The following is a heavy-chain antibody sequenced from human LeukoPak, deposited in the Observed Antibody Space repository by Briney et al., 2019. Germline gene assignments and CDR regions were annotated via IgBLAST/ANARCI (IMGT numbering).Heavy chain of an antibody. Sequence: SETLSLTCSVSGDSISTSSYYWGWIRQPPGKGLEWIGSIYYSGSTYYNPSLKSRVTISVDTSKNQFSLKLSSVTAADTAVYYCAREGDSSGYFDYWGQGTLVTVSS. CDR3: AREGDSSGYFDY. CDR1: GDSISTSSYY. V-gene: IGHV4-39*07. J-gene: IGHJ4*02. CDR2: IYYSGST. D-gene: IGHD3-22*01.